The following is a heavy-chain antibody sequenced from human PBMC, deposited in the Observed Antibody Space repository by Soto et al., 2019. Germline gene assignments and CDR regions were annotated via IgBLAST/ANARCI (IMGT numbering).Heavy chain of an antibody. J-gene: IGHJ4*02. Sequence: EVQLVESGGGLVKPGGSLRLSCAASGFTFSSYSMNWVRQAPGKGLEWVSSISSSSGYIYYADSVKGRFTISRDNAKNSRYLQMNSLRAEDTAVYYCARDLYARYDFWSGYDPFDYWGQGTLVTVSS. V-gene: IGHV3-21*01. CDR1: GFTFSSYS. CDR2: ISSSSGYI. CDR3: ARDLYARYDFWSGYDPFDY. D-gene: IGHD3-3*01.